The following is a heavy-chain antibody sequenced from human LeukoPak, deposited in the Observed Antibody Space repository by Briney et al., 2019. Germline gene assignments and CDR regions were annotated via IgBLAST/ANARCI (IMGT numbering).Heavy chain of an antibody. CDR1: GDSISKYY. CDR3: VRLQPNTGEWAFDI. J-gene: IGHJ3*02. D-gene: IGHD1-1*01. CDR2: ISNGGTT. Sequence: PSETLSLTCTVSGDSISKYYWSCIRQPPGEGLEWSGYISNGGTTKYNPSLKSRVTISVDTSNNQLSLRLSSVTAADTAVYHCVRLQPNTGEWAFDIWGQGTMVSVSS. V-gene: IGHV4-59*01.